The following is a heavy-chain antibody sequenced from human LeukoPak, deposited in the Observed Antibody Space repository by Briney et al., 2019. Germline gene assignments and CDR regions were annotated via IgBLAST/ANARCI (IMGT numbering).Heavy chain of an antibody. D-gene: IGHD3-3*01. CDR2: ISGSGGST. V-gene: IGHV3-23*01. CDR1: GFTFSSYA. Sequence: GGSLRLSCAASGFTFSSYAMSWVRQAPGKGLEWVSAISGSGGSTYYADSVKGRFTISRDNSKNTLCLQMNSLRAEDTAVYYCAKDQRYDFWSGYYGFDYWGQGTLVTVSS. J-gene: IGHJ4*02. CDR3: AKDQRYDFWSGYYGFDY.